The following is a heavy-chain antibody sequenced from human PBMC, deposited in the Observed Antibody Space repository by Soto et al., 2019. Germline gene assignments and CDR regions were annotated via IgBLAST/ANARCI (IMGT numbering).Heavy chain of an antibody. D-gene: IGHD3-22*01. Sequence: QVQLQESGPGLVKPSQNMSLTCTVSGGSINSADYYWRWIRQPPGKGLEWIGFIYYSGSTYYNPSLTIRVTISVEASKNQFSLNLRSVTAADTDVDYCDRVFERYSFNSRGTLLPSTEFDCGGQGTLVTVTS. V-gene: IGHV4-30-4*01. CDR1: GGSINSADYY. CDR2: IYYSGST. J-gene: IGHJ4*02. CDR3: DRVFERYSFNSRGTLLPSTEFDC.